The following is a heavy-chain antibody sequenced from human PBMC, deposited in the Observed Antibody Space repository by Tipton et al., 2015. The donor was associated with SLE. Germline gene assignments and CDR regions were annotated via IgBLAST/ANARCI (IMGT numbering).Heavy chain of an antibody. D-gene: IGHD2-15*01. J-gene: IGHJ4*02. CDR3: ARATDIHYCDY. Sequence: TLSLTCTVSGGSIRSFYWGWIRQPAGKGLGWIGGCYTSGCTNYNPSPKSRETISVDTSKNQFSLKLSSVTAADTAVCYCARATDIHYCDYWGQGTLVTVSS. V-gene: IGHV4-4*07. CDR1: GGSIRSFY. CDR2: CYTSGCT.